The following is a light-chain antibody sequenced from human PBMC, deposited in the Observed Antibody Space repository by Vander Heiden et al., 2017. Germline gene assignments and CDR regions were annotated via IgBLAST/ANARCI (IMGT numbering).Light chain of an antibody. CDR1: SGINVGTYR. J-gene: IGLJ2*01. V-gene: IGLV5-45*02. CDR3: TIWHSSALI. CDR2: YIVVSDK. Sequence: QAVLTQPSSLSASPGASASLTCTLRSGINVGTYRIYWYQQKPGSPPQYPLRYIVVSDKQQGSGVPSRFSGYKDASATAGISLISGLQAEEDAYYYSTIWHSSALIFGGGTKLTVL.